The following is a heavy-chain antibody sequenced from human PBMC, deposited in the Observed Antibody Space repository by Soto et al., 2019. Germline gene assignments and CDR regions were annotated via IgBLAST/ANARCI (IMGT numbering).Heavy chain of an antibody. V-gene: IGHV4-34*01. CDR3: ASGGGYSYGPDY. CDR2: INHSGST. CDR1: GGSFSVYY. Sequence: PSETLSLTCAVYGGSFSVYYWRWIRQPPGKGLEWIGEINHSGSTNYNPSLKSRVTISVDTSKNQFSLKLSSVTAAGTAVYYCASGGGYSYGPDYWGQGTLVTVSS. D-gene: IGHD5-18*01. J-gene: IGHJ4*02.